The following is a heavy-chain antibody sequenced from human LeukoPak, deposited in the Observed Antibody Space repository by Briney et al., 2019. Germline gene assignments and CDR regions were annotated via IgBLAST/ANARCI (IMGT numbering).Heavy chain of an antibody. V-gene: IGHV3-9*01. CDR3: ANGLWDDSSGYVVGAFDI. CDR2: ISWNSDNI. Sequence: GRSLRLSCAASGFTFDDYAMHWVRQAPGKGLEWVSGISWNSDNIDYADSVKGRFTISRDNAKNSLYLQMNSLRAEDTALYYCANGLWDDSSGYVVGAFDIWGQGTMATVSS. D-gene: IGHD3-22*01. J-gene: IGHJ3*02. CDR1: GFTFDDYA.